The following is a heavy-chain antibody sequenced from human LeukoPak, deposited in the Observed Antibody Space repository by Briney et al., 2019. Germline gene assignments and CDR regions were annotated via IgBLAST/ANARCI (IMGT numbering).Heavy chain of an antibody. V-gene: IGHV1-3*01. J-gene: IGHJ4*02. CDR2: INAGNGNT. D-gene: IGHD6-13*01. CDR1: GYTFTSYA. Sequence: GVSVKVSCKASGYTFTSYAMHWVRQAPGQRLEWMGWINAGNGNTKYSQKFQGRVTITRDTSASTAYMELSSLRSEDTAVYYCARDLGQQLLVFDYWGQGTLVTVSS. CDR3: ARDLGQQLLVFDY.